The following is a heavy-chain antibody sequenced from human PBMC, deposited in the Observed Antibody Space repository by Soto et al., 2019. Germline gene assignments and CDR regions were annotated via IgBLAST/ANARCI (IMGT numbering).Heavy chain of an antibody. CDR2: ISGSGGST. V-gene: IGHV3-23*01. CDR3: AKGVSYYDSSGPRGGFDY. J-gene: IGHJ4*02. Sequence: PGGSLRLSCAASGFTFSSYAMSWIRQAPGKGLEWVSAISGSGGSTYYADSVKGRFTISRDNSKNTLYLQMNSLRAEDMAVYYCAKGVSYYDSSGPRGGFDYWGQGTLVTVSS. CDR1: GFTFSSYA. D-gene: IGHD3-22*01.